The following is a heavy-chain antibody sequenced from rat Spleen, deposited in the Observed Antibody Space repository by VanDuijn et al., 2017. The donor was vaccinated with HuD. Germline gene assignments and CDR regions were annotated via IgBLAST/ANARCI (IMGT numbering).Heavy chain of an antibody. CDR2: ISYDGSST. CDR1: GFTFSDYY. Sequence: EVQLVESDGGLVQPGRSLKLSCAASGFTFSDYYMAWVRQAPTKGLEWVATISYDGSSTYYRDSVKGRFTISRDNAKSTLYLQMDSLRSEDTATYYCARSGYNSAFAYWGQGTLVTVSS. J-gene: IGHJ3*01. V-gene: IGHV5-29*01. D-gene: IGHD1-4*01. CDR3: ARSGYNSAFAY.